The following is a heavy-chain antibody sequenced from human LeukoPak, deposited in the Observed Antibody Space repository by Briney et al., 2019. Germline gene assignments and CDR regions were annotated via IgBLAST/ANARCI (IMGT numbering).Heavy chain of an antibody. CDR2: IYYSGST. D-gene: IGHD1-26*01. Sequence: SETLSLTCTVSGGSISSYYWSWIRQPPGKGLEWIGYIYYSGSTSYNPSLKSRVTISVDTSKNQFSLKLSSVTAADTAVYYCARLSESGSYYYYGMDVWGQGTTVTVSS. V-gene: IGHV4-59*08. J-gene: IGHJ6*02. CDR1: GGSISSYY. CDR3: ARLSESGSYYYYGMDV.